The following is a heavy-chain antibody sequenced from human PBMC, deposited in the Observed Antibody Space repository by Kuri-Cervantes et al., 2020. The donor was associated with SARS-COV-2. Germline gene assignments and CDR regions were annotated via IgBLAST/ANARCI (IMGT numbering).Heavy chain of an antibody. D-gene: IGHD3-22*01. J-gene: IGHJ6*03. CDR3: AGFYFYDRSGVFAICYYMDV. CDR1: GDSISSSRYC. CDR2: MYYSGST. V-gene: IGHV4-39*01. Sequence: GSLRLSCTVSGDSISSSRYCWGWIRQPPGKGLEWIGSMYYSGSTYYNPSLKSRLTISVDTYKNHFSLQLSSVLAADTAVYYCAGFYFYDRSGVFAICYYMDVWGQGTPVTVSS.